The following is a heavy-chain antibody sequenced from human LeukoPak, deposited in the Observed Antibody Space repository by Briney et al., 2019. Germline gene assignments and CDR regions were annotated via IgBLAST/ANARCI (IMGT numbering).Heavy chain of an antibody. CDR1: GYTFTSYG. Sequence: ASVKVSCKASGYTFTSYGISWVRQAPGQGLEWMGWISAYNGNTNYAQKLQGRVTMTTDTSTSTAYMELRSLRSDDTAVYYCARDWYCSGTSCKVEDYWGQGTLVTVSS. CDR2: ISAYNGNT. J-gene: IGHJ4*02. D-gene: IGHD2-2*01. CDR3: ARDWYCSGTSCKVEDY. V-gene: IGHV1-18*01.